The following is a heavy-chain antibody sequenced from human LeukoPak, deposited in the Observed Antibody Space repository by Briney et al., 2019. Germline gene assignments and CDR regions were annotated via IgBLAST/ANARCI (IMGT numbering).Heavy chain of an antibody. V-gene: IGHV3-30*02. Sequence: GGSLRLSCAASGFTFSSYGMHWVRQAPARGRVGGAFLRYYGSNKNYTASLRGRLTISRDNSKNTLYLQMNSLRAEDTAVYYCARALGYCSGGSCYSRRYYYYYMDVWGKGTTVTVSS. CDR1: GFTFSSYG. J-gene: IGHJ6*03. CDR2: LRYYGSNK. D-gene: IGHD2-15*01. CDR3: ARALGYCSGGSCYSRRYYYYYMDV.